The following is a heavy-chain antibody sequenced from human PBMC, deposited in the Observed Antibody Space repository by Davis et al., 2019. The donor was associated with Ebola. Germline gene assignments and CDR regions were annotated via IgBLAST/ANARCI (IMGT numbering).Heavy chain of an antibody. Sequence: ASVKVSCKASGYTFTSYDINWVRQATGQGLEWMGWMNPNSGNTGYAQKFQGRVTMTRNTSISTAYMELSSLRSEDTAVYYCARSWGITTGSYFDYWGQGTLVTVSS. J-gene: IGHJ4*02. CDR1: GYTFTSYD. CDR3: ARSWGITTGSYFDY. CDR2: MNPNSGNT. V-gene: IGHV1-8*01. D-gene: IGHD3-10*01.